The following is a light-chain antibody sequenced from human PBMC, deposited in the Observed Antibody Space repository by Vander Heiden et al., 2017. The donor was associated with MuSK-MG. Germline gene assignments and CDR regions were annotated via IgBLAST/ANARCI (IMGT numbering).Light chain of an antibody. CDR2: NTN. V-gene: IGLV8-61*01. Sequence: QTVLTQEPSCSVSPGGPVTLTCGLSSGSVSTSYYPSWYPQTPGQAPRTLIYNTNTRSSGVPDRFSGSILGNKAALTITGAQADDESDYYCVLYMGSGISVFGGGTKLTV. CDR1: SGSVSTSYY. CDR3: VLYMGSGISV. J-gene: IGLJ3*02.